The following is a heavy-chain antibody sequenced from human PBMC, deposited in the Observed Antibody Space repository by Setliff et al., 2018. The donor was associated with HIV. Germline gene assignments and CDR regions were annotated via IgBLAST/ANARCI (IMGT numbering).Heavy chain of an antibody. D-gene: IGHD6-13*01. J-gene: IGHJ4*02. Sequence: TSETLSLTCFVSGYSISGDYYWGWIRQPPGKGLEWIGSINHRGITYYNPSLKSRVTISVDTSNNQFSLKLNSVTAADTAVYYCARRGIAAAGSDSWGQGTLVTVSS. V-gene: IGHV4-38-2*01. CDR3: ARRGIAAAGSDS. CDR2: INHRGIT. CDR1: GYSISGDYY.